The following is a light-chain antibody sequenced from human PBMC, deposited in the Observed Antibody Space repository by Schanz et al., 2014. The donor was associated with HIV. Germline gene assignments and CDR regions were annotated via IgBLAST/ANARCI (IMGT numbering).Light chain of an antibody. CDR1: QSVGSN. V-gene: IGKV3-15*01. Sequence: EIVLTQSPATLSVSPGERGTLSCRASQSVGSNLAWYQQNPGQAPRLLIYGAFSRATGVPARFSGSGSGTEVTLTISSLQPEDVATYYCQKYSTVPPTFGQGTKVEIK. CDR2: GAF. CDR3: QKYSTVPPT. J-gene: IGKJ1*01.